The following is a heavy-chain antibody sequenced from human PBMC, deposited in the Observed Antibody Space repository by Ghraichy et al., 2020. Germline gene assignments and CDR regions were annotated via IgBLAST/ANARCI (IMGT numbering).Heavy chain of an antibody. Sequence: SVKVSCKASGGTFSSYAISWVRQAPRQGLEWMGGIIPIFGTANYAQKIQGRVTITTDESTSTAYMELSSLRSEDTAVYYCARASYSYGLGYYFDYWGQGTLVTVSS. D-gene: IGHD5-18*01. V-gene: IGHV1-69*05. CDR2: IIPIFGTA. J-gene: IGHJ4*02. CDR1: GGTFSSYA. CDR3: ARASYSYGLGYYFDY.